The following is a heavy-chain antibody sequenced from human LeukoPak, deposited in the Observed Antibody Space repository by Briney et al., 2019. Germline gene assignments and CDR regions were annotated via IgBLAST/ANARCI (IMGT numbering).Heavy chain of an antibody. CDR2: INHSGST. CDR1: GFTFSSYA. Sequence: GSLRFSCAASGFTFSSYAMSWVRQSPGKGLEWIGEINHSGSTNYNPSLKSRVTISLDTSNNQFSLKLSSVTAADTAVYYCARRPTGIDYWGQGTLVTVSS. CDR3: ARRPTGIDY. J-gene: IGHJ4*02. D-gene: IGHD4-17*01. V-gene: IGHV4-34*01.